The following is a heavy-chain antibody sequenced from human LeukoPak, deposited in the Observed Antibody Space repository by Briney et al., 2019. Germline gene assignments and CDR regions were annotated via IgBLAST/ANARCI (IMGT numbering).Heavy chain of an antibody. CDR3: ARDAVAGSGSYYN. J-gene: IGHJ4*02. Sequence: GGSLRLSCAASGFTFSSYWMHWVRQVPGKGLVWVSRINEEGTFTNYADSVKGRFTISRDNAKNTVYLQMNSLRVEDTAVYYCARDAVAGSGSYYNWGQGTLVIVSS. D-gene: IGHD3-10*01. V-gene: IGHV3-74*01. CDR1: GFTFSSYW. CDR2: INEEGTFT.